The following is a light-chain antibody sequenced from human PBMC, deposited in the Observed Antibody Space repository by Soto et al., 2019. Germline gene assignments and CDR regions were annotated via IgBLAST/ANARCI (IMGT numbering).Light chain of an antibody. J-gene: IGLJ7*01. Sequence: SYELTQPPSVSVVTGKTARITCGGNNIGSKSVHWYQQKPGQAPVLVIYYDSDRPSGIPERFSGSNSGNTATLTISRVEAGDEADYYCQVWDSSSDHAVFGGGTQLTVL. V-gene: IGLV3-21*04. CDR3: QVWDSSSDHAV. CDR2: YDS. CDR1: NIGSKS.